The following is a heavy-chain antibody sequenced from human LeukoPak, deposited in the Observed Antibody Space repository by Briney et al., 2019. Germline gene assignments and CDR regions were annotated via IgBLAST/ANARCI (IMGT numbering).Heavy chain of an antibody. CDR3: ARPHSHYGGTDY. V-gene: IGHV4-59*05. J-gene: IGHJ4*02. CDR2: IYYSGST. CDR1: GGSISSYY. D-gene: IGHD4-23*01. Sequence: SETLSLTCTVSGGSISSYYWSWIRQPAGKGLEWIGSIYYSGSTYYNPSLKSRVTISVDTSKNQFSLKLSSVTAADTAVYYCARPHSHYGGTDYWGQGTLVTVSS.